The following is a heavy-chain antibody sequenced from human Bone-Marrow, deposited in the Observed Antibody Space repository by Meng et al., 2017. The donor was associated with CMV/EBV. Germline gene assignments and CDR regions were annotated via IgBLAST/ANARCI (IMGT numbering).Heavy chain of an antibody. Sequence: TVSGGSIRTSDYYWSWIRQDPGKGLEWIGYIYYSGTTYYNPSLKSRVTISIDTSRNQFFLKLSSVTAADTAVYYCASTLTGYSEFNYWGQGTLVTVSS. CDR3: ASTLTGYSEFNY. CDR1: GGSIRTSDYY. D-gene: IGHD3-9*01. J-gene: IGHJ4*02. CDR2: IYYSGTT. V-gene: IGHV4-31*03.